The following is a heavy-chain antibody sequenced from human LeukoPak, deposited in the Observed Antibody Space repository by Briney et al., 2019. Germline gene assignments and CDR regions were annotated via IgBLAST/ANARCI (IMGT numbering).Heavy chain of an antibody. CDR3: AGLVGRYSSGLYYYYFDY. J-gene: IGHJ4*02. CDR2: MYLSGTT. V-gene: IGHV4-4*02. D-gene: IGHD3-22*01. CDR1: GDSISSSHY. Sequence: SETLSLTCAVSGDSISSSHYWSWVRQSPGKGLEWIGEMYLSGTTHSNPSVKSRVTISIDKSKNQFFLNLSSVTAADTAVYYCAGLVGRYSSGLYYYYFDYWGQGTLVTVSS.